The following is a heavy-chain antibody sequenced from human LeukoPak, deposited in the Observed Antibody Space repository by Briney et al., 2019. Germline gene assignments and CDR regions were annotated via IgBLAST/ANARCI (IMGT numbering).Heavy chain of an antibody. D-gene: IGHD5-24*01. CDR2: ISSSGSTM. J-gene: IGHJ4*02. V-gene: IGHV3-48*03. Sequence: GGSLRLSCAASGFTFSSYEMNWVRQAPGKGLEWVSYISSSGSTMYYADSVKGRFTISRDNAKNSLYLQMNSLRAEDTAVYYCARGPRLLDGYILPFDYWGQGTLVTVSS. CDR3: ARGPRLLDGYILPFDY. CDR1: GFTFSSYE.